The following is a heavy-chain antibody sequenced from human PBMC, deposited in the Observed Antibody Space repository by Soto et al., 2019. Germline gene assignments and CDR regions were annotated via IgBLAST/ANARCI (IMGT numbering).Heavy chain of an antibody. D-gene: IGHD5-12*01. Sequence: QVQLQESGPGLVKPSETLSLTCTVSGGSVSSGSYYWSWIRQPPGKGLEWIGYIYYSGSTNYNPSHKSQVTISVDTSKNQFALKLSSVTAADTAVYYCAREQVATITGYYYGMDVWGQGTTVTVSS. CDR2: IYYSGST. J-gene: IGHJ6*02. CDR1: GGSVSSGSYY. CDR3: AREQVATITGYYYGMDV. V-gene: IGHV4-61*01.